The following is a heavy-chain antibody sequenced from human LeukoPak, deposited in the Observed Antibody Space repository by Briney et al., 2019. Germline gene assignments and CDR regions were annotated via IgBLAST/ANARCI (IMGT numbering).Heavy chain of an antibody. CDR1: GFTFSDYY. CDR3: ARSVLRFLEWLPVDY. V-gene: IGHV3-11*01. Sequence: GGSLRLSCAASGFTFSDYYMSWIRQAPGKGLEWVSYISSSGSTIYYADSVKGRFTISRDNAKNSLYLRMNSLRAEDTAVYYCARSVLRFLEWLPVDYWGQGTLVTVSS. J-gene: IGHJ4*02. D-gene: IGHD3-3*01. CDR2: ISSSGSTI.